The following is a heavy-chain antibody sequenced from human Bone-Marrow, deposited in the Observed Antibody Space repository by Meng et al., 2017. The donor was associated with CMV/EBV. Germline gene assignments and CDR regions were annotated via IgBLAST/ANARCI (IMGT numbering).Heavy chain of an antibody. Sequence: GGSLRLSCAASGFTFSSYSMNWVRQAPGKGLEWVSSISSSSSYIYYADSVKGRFTISRDNAKNSLYLQMNSLRAEDTAVYYCARDGGASSSWAKDYWGQGNLVTVSS. CDR1: GFTFSSYS. CDR3: ARDGGASSSWAKDY. V-gene: IGHV3-21*01. D-gene: IGHD6-13*01. CDR2: ISSSSSYI. J-gene: IGHJ4*02.